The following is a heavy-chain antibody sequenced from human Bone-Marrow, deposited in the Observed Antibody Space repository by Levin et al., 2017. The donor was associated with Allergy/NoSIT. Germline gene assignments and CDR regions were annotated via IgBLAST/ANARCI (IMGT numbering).Heavy chain of an antibody. J-gene: IGHJ3*02. Sequence: PGGSLRLSCAASGFTFYNYWMSWVRQAPGEGLEWVATTKQDGSEKYYVDSVKGRFTISRDNAKNSLYLQMNSLRAEDTAVYYCAREGSYMDAFDIWGQGTLVTVSS. CDR2: TKQDGSEK. CDR3: AREGSYMDAFDI. D-gene: IGHD5-18*01. V-gene: IGHV3-7*01. CDR1: GFTFYNYW.